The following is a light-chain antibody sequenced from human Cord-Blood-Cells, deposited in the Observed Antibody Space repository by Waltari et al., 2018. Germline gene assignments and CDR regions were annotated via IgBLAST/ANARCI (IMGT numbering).Light chain of an antibody. CDR1: QSVSSY. CDR3: QQRSNWLT. V-gene: IGKV3-11*01. J-gene: IGKJ4*01. Sequence: EIVLPQSPATLSLSPGERATRSCRASQSVSSYLAWYQQKPGQAPRLLIYDASNRATGIPARFSGSGSGTDFTLTISSLEPEDFAVYYCQQRSNWLTFGGGTKVEIK. CDR2: DAS.